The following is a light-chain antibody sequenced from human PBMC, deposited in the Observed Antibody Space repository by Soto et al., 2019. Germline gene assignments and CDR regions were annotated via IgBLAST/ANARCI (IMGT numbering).Light chain of an antibody. CDR1: QSISSW. CDR3: QQYYSYPRT. Sequence: DIQMTQSHSTLSASVGDRVTITCRASQSISSWLAWYQQKPGKAPKLLIYATDTLQSGVPSRFSGSGSGTDYTLTISSLQPEDFATYYCQQYYSYPRTFGQGTKVDIK. CDR2: ATD. V-gene: IGKV1-5*01. J-gene: IGKJ1*01.